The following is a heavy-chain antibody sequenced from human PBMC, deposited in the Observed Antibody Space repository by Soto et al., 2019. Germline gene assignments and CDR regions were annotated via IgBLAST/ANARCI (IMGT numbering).Heavy chain of an antibody. CDR3: VRYTYTSRYSYFGMDV. CDR2: VRNTFYGGTT. J-gene: IGHJ6*02. Sequence: LRLSCTTSGLNFGDYTIIGFRQAPGKVLEWVGVVRNTFYGGTTDYAASVKGRFTISRDNSKNIAYLQMDSLISEDTGLYYCVRYTYTSRYSYFGMDVWGHGTTVTVSS. V-gene: IGHV3-49*03. CDR1: GLNFGDYT. D-gene: IGHD6-13*01.